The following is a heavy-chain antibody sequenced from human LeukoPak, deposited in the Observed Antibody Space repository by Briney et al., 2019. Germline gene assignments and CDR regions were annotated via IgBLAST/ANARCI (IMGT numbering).Heavy chain of an antibody. CDR2: IYHDGST. Sequence: SSETLSLPCAVSGYSIGSDYYWGWIRQPPGKGLEWIGSIYHDGSTYYNPSLKSRVTISVDTSKTQFSLSLRSVTAADTAVYYCASGPPADYFDYWREGSLVIVSS. J-gene: IGHJ4*02. CDR3: ASGPPADYFDY. CDR1: GYSIGSDYY. V-gene: IGHV4-38-2*01.